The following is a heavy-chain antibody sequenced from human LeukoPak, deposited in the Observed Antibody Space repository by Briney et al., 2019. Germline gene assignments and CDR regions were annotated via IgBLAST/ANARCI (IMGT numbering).Heavy chain of an antibody. CDR3: AREDYDFWSGISY. Sequence: ASVKVSCKASGYTFTNYYIHWVRQAPGQGLEWMGWISAYNGNTNYAQKLQGRVTMTTDTSTSTAYMELRSLRSDDTAVYYCAREDYDFWSGISYWGQGTLVTVSS. D-gene: IGHD3-3*01. CDR1: GYTFTNYY. J-gene: IGHJ4*02. CDR2: ISAYNGNT. V-gene: IGHV1-18*04.